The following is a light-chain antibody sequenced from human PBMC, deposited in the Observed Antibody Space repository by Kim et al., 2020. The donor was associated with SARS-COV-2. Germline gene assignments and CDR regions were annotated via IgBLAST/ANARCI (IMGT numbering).Light chain of an antibody. V-gene: IGKV1-8*01. J-gene: IGKJ5*01. CDR2: AAS. CDR1: QGISSY. CDR3: QQYYSYPEIT. Sequence: STGDRVTITCRASQGISSYLAWYQQKPGKAPKLLIYAASTLQSGVPSRFSGSGSGTDFTLTISCLQSEDFATYYCQQYYSYPEITFGQGTRLEIK.